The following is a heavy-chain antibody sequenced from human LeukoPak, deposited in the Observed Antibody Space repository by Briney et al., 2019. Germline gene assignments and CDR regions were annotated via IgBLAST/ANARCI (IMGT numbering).Heavy chain of an antibody. CDR2: IYYSGRT. Sequence: SETLSLTCTVSGGSISSSSYYWGWIRQPPGMGLRWIGSIYYSGRTYYNPSLKSRVTISVDTSKNQFSLKLSSVTAADTAVYYCATDYGDTGYWFDPWGQGTLVTVSS. V-gene: IGHV4-39*01. D-gene: IGHD4-17*01. CDR1: GGSISSSSYY. CDR3: ATDYGDTGYWFDP. J-gene: IGHJ5*02.